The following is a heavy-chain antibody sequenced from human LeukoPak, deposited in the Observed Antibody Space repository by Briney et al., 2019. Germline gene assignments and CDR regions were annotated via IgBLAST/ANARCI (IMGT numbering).Heavy chain of an antibody. CDR3: ARTSSGYQLPMGY. CDR2: INHSGST. V-gene: IGHV4-34*01. CDR1: GGSFSGYY. J-gene: IGHJ4*02. Sequence: SETLSLTCAVYGGSFSGYYWSWIRQPPGKGLEWIGEINHSGSTNYNPSLKSRVTISVDTSKNQFSLMLSSVTAADTAVYYCARTSSGYQLPMGYWGQGTLVTVSS. D-gene: IGHD2-2*01.